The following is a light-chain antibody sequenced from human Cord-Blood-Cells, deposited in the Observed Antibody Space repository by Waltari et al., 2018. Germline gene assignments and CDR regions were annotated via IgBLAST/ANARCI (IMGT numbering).Light chain of an antibody. CDR1: QSVSSY. CDR2: DAS. CDR3: QQRSNWPWT. V-gene: IGKV3-11*01. J-gene: IGKJ1*01. Sequence: IVLPQSPATLSLSPGERAPLSCRASQSVSSYLAWYQQKPGQAPRLLIYDASNRATGIPARFSGSGSGTDFTLTISSLEPEDFAVYYCQQRSNWPWTFGQGTKVEIK.